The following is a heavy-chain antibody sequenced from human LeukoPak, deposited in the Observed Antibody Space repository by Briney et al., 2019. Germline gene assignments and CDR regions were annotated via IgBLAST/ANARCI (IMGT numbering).Heavy chain of an antibody. Sequence: GGSLRLSCAASGFTFSSYGMHWVRQAPGKGLEGVAFMRYEGSNKYYADSVKGRFPISRDNSKNTLYLQMNSLRAEDTAVYYCAKVPWGAEMARWLQFPGPDYWGQGTLVTVSS. CDR3: AKVPWGAEMARWLQFPGPDY. J-gene: IGHJ4*02. CDR2: MRYEGSNK. CDR1: GFTFSSYG. D-gene: IGHD5-24*01. V-gene: IGHV3-30*02.